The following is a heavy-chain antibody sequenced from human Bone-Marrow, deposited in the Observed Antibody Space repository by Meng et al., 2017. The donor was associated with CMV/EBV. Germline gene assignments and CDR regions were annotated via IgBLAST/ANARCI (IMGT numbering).Heavy chain of an antibody. CDR3: ATEMLSSAHAFDI. CDR1: GFTFSSYS. CDR2: ISSSSSYI. Sequence: GGSLRLSCAASGFTFSSYSMNWVRQAPGKGLEWVSSISSSSSYIYYADSVKGRFTISRDNAKNSLYLQMNSLRAEDTAVYYCATEMLSSAHAFDIWGQGTMVTVSS. V-gene: IGHV3-21*01. D-gene: IGHD3-10*01. J-gene: IGHJ3*02.